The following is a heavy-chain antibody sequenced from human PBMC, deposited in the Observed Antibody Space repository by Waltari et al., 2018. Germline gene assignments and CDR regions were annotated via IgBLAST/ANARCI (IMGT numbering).Heavy chain of an antibody. CDR3: ASSTYYYDSSGYSFDY. J-gene: IGHJ4*02. CDR1: GGSFSGYY. V-gene: IGHV4-34*01. Sequence: QVQLQQWGAGLLKPSETLSLTCAVYGGSFSGYYWSWIRTPPGKGLEWIGEINHSGSTNYNPSLKSRVTISVDTSKNQFSLKLSSVTAADTAVYYCASSTYYYDSSGYSFDYWGQGTLVTVSS. CDR2: INHSGST. D-gene: IGHD3-22*01.